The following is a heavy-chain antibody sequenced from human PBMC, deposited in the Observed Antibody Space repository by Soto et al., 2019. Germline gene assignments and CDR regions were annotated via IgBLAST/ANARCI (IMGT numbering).Heavy chain of an antibody. CDR1: GFTFSSYW. J-gene: IGHJ3*02. D-gene: IGHD3-16*01. CDR2: IKQDGSEK. CDR3: ARDRGGRAPRGAFDI. Sequence: GGSLRLSCAASGFTFSSYWMSWVRQAPGKGLEWVANIKQDGSEKYYVDSVKGRFTISRDNAKNSLYLQMNSLRAEDTAVYYCARDRGGRAPRGAFDIWGQGTMVTVSS. V-gene: IGHV3-7*04.